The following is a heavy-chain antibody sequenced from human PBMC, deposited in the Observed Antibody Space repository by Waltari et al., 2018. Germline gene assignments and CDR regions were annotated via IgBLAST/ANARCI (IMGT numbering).Heavy chain of an antibody. V-gene: IGHV4-39*01. D-gene: IGHD5-12*01. CDR2: ISYPGTT. Sequence: WIRKPPGQGLEWIVTISYPGTTYTNPSLRSRLTMSRDTSKNQLSLTLGSTTAADTAVYYCATYIGASVGTAAFDVWGQGTMVTVSS. CDR3: ATYIGASVGTAAFDV. J-gene: IGHJ3*01.